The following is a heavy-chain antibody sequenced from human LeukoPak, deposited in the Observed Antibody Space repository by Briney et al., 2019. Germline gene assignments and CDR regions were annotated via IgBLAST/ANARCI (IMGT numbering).Heavy chain of an antibody. Sequence: GGSLRLSCAASGFTFSSYAMSWVRQAPGKGLEWVSAISGSGGSTYYADLVKGRFIISRDNSKNTLYLQMNSLRAEDTAVYYCARDFAGVTDYVWGSYRSAAYYYFDCWGQGTLVTVSS. CDR2: ISGSGGST. CDR3: ARDFAGVTDYVWGSYRSAAYYYFDC. CDR1: GFTFSSYA. J-gene: IGHJ4*02. V-gene: IGHV3-23*01. D-gene: IGHD3-16*02.